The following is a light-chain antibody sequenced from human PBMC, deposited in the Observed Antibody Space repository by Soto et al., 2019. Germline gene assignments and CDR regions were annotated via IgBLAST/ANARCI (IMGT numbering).Light chain of an antibody. CDR1: SSDVGGYNY. V-gene: IGLV2-14*03. Sequence: QSALTQPASVSGSPGQSITIPCTGTSSDVGGYNYVSWYQHHPGKAPKLMIFDVSNRPSGVSNRFSGSKSGNTASLTISGLQAEDEADYYCSSYTSSSTPYYVFGTGTKVTV. J-gene: IGLJ1*01. CDR2: DVS. CDR3: SSYTSSSTPYYV.